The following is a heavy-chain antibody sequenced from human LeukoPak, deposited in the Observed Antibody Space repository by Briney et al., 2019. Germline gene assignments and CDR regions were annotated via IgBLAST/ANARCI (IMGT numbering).Heavy chain of an antibody. CDR2: IYSGGST. CDR1: GFTVSSNY. CDR3: ARDSVSSYGYLFDY. V-gene: IGHV3-66*02. Sequence: PGGSLRLSCAASGFTVSSNYMSWVRQAPGKGLDWVSVIYSGGSTYYADSVKGRFTISRDNSKNTLYLQMNSLRAEDTAVYYCARDSVSSYGYLFDYWGQGTLVTVSS. D-gene: IGHD5-18*01. J-gene: IGHJ4*02.